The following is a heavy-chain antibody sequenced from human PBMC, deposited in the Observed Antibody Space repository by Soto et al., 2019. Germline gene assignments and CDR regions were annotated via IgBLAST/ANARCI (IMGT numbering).Heavy chain of an antibody. Sequence: EVQLVESGGGLVQPGRSLRLSCAASGFTFDDYAMHWVRQAPGKGLEWVSRISWNSGSIGYADSVKGRFTISRDNAKNPLHLQMNSLRADDTALYYCAKAVGSYGNFDYWGQGTLVTVSS. J-gene: IGHJ4*02. D-gene: IGHD5-18*01. CDR3: AKAVGSYGNFDY. CDR2: ISWNSGSI. CDR1: GFTFDDYA. V-gene: IGHV3-9*01.